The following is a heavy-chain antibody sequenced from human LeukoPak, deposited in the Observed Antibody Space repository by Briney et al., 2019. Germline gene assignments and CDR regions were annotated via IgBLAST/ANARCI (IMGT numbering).Heavy chain of an antibody. V-gene: IGHV1-69*04. J-gene: IGHJ4*02. CDR3: ARDYYDFWSGYLSDGFDY. D-gene: IGHD3-3*01. Sequence: ASVKVSCKASGGTFSSYAISWVRQAPGQGLEWMGRIIPILGIANYAQKFQGRVTITADKSTSTAYMELSSLRPEDTAVYYCARDYYDFWSGYLSDGFDYWGQGTLVTVSS. CDR1: GGTFSSYA. CDR2: IIPILGIA.